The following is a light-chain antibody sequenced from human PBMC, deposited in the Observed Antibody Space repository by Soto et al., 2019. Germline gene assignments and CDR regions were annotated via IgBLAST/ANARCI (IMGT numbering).Light chain of an antibody. CDR1: SSDVGGYNY. CDR2: DVS. CDR3: SSHTSSSTLLYV. Sequence: QSALTQPASVSGSPGQSITISCTGTSSDVGGYNYVSWYQQHPGKAPKLMIYDVSNRPSGVSNRFSGSKSGNTASLTISGFQAEDEADYYCSSHTSSSTLLYVFGTGTKLTVL. J-gene: IGLJ1*01. V-gene: IGLV2-14*01.